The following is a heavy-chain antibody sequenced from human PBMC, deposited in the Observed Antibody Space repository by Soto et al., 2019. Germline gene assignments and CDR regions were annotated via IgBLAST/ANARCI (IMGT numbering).Heavy chain of an antibody. CDR2: ISGSGGST. D-gene: IGHD3-10*01. CDR3: AKDLSARMVRGVSYYYGMDV. V-gene: IGHV3-23*01. CDR1: GFTFSSYA. Sequence: GGSLRLSCAASGFTFSSYAMSWVRQAPGKGLEWVSAISGSGGSTYYADSVKGRFTISRDNSKNTLYLQMNSLRAEDTAVYYCAKDLSARMVRGVSYYYGMDVWGQGTTVTVSS. J-gene: IGHJ6*02.